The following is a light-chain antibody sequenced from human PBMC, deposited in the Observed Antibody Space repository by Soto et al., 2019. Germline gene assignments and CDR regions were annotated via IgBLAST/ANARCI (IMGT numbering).Light chain of an antibody. V-gene: IGKV3-15*01. CDR3: QQYNIWPYT. Sequence: EIVMTQSPATLSVSPGERATLSCRASQSVSSNLAWYQQKPGHAPRLLIYGASNGATGIPARFRGSGSGTEFTLTISSLQSEDFGVYYCQQYNIWPYTFGQGTKLEIK. J-gene: IGKJ2*01. CDR2: GAS. CDR1: QSVSSN.